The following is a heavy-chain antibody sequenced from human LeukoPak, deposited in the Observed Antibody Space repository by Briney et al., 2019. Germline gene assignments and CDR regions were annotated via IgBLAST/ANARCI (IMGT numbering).Heavy chain of an antibody. D-gene: IGHD3-16*02. CDR2: ISGSGNII. J-gene: IGHJ4*02. V-gene: IGHV3-11*01. Sequence: GGSLRLSCAASGFTFSDYYMSWIRQTPGKGLEWISYISGSGNIIYYADSVKGRFTISRDNAKNSLYLQMDSLRAEDTAVYYCARAYDYVWGSYRSPYYFDYWGQGTPVTVSS. CDR3: ARAYDYVWGSYRSPYYFDY. CDR1: GFTFSDYY.